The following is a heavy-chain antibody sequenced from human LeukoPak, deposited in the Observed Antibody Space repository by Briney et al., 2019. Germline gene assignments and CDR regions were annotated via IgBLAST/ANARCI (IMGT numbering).Heavy chain of an antibody. J-gene: IGHJ5*02. D-gene: IGHD6-13*01. CDR3: ARVGAATGTFS. Sequence: SETLSLTCTVSGGSISSSSYYWGWIRQPPGKGLEWIGSIYYSGSTYYNPSLKSRVTISINTSKNQFSLKLSSVTAADTAVYYCARVGAATGTFSWGQGTLVTVSS. CDR1: GGSISSSSYY. V-gene: IGHV4-39*07. CDR2: IYYSGST.